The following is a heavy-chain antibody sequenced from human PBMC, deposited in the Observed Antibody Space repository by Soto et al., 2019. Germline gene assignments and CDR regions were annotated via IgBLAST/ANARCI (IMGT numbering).Heavy chain of an antibody. CDR3: ARDRGYSTFDY. V-gene: IGHV3-7*03. CDR2: MNQDGSEK. CDR1: GFAFSNNW. J-gene: IGHJ4*02. D-gene: IGHD3-10*01. Sequence: PGGSLRLSCAASGFAFSNNWMSWVRQAPGKGLEWVANMNQDGSEKNYVDSVKGRFTISRDNAKNSLYLQMNSLRAEDTAVYYCARDRGYSTFDYWGQGTLVTVSS.